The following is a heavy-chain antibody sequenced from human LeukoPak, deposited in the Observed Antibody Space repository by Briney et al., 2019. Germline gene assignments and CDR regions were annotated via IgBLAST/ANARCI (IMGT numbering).Heavy chain of an antibody. CDR1: GFTFSTFG. V-gene: IGHV3-33*01. Sequence: GGSLRLSCAASGFTFSTFGMHWVRQAPGKGLEWVAVIWHDGRNEYHADSVKGRFTISRDNSNNMLYLQMNSLRVEDTAVYYCARDYVGFCRSTSCPPDYWGQGTLVTVSS. CDR2: IWHDGRNE. J-gene: IGHJ4*02. D-gene: IGHD2-2*01. CDR3: ARDYVGFCRSTSCPPDY.